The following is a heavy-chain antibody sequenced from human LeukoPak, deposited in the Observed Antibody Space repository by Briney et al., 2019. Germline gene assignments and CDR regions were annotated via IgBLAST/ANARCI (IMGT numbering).Heavy chain of an antibody. D-gene: IGHD7-27*01. CDR2: INPSGGST. CDR1: GYTFTSYY. J-gene: IGHJ4*02. CDR3: ARGEGPHLAWDYFDY. V-gene: IGHV1-46*01. Sequence: ASVKVSCKASGYTFTSYYMHWVRQAPGQGLEWMGIINPSGGSTSYAQKFQGRVTMTRDMSTSTVYMELSSLRSEDTAVYYCARGEGPHLAWDYFDYWGQGTLVTVSS.